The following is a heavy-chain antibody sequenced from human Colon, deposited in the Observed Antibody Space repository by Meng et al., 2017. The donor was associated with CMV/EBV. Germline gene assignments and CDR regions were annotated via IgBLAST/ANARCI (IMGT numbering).Heavy chain of an antibody. CDR3: ARDYRTSFDY. J-gene: IGHJ4*02. Sequence: GGSLRLSCAASGFSFRTTWMTWVRQAPGKGVEWVANINEDGSDIYYVDSVKGRFTVSRDNAKNSVYLQMNSLRAEDTAVYYCARDYRTSFDYWGQGTLVTVSS. CDR2: INEDGSDI. V-gene: IGHV3-7*01. CDR1: GFSFRTTW. D-gene: IGHD3-16*02.